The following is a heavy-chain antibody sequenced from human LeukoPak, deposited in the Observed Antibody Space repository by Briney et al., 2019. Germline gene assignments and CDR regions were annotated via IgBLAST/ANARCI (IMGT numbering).Heavy chain of an antibody. V-gene: IGHV3-30*04. CDR3: ASPDSSSWSTLGY. CDR2: ISYDGSNK. J-gene: IGHJ4*02. CDR1: GFTFSSYA. D-gene: IGHD6-13*01. Sequence: GGSLRLSCAASGFTFSSYAMHWVRQAPGKGLEWVAVISYDGSNKYYADSVKGRFTISRDNSKNTLYLQMNSLRAEDTAVYYCASPDSSSWSTLGYWGQGTLVTVSS.